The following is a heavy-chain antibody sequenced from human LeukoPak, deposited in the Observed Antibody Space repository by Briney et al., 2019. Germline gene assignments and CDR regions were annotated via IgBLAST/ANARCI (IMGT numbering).Heavy chain of an antibody. D-gene: IGHD3-9*01. CDR2: IYHSGST. CDR1: GGSISSGGYS. J-gene: IGHJ4*02. CDR3: ARGYYDILTGYYRPTYYFDY. V-gene: IGHV4-30-2*01. Sequence: PSETLSLTCAVSGGSISSGGYSWSWIRQPPGKGLEWIGYIYHSGSTYYNPSLKSRVTIPVDRSKNQFSLKLSSVTAADTAVYYCARGYYDILTGYYRPTYYFDYWGQGTLVTVSS.